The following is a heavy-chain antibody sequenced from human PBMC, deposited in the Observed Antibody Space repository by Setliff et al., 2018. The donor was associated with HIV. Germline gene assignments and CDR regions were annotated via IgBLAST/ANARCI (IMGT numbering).Heavy chain of an antibody. CDR2: IYHSGST. CDR3: ASAAISVGGTHEY. J-gene: IGHJ4*02. Sequence: SETLSLTCAVYGGSFSGYYWSWIRQPPGKGLEWIGEIYHSGSTNYNPSLKCRVTISVDKSKNQFSLNLISVTAADTAVYYCASAAISVGGTHEYWGQGTLVTVSS. D-gene: IGHD3-9*01. V-gene: IGHV4-34*01. CDR1: GGSFSGYY.